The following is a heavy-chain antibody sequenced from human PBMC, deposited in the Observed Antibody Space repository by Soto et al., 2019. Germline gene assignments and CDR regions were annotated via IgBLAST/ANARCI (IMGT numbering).Heavy chain of an antibody. Sequence: QVQLVQSGAEVKKPGSSVKVSCKASGGTFSSHAISWVRQAPGQGLEWMGGIIPFFKATNYAQKFQGRVTITADDSTGTAYMDLYSLRSEDTAVYYCARDVPLNYYDGTFSYYAMDVW. J-gene: IGHJ6*01. V-gene: IGHV1-69*01. CDR1: GGTFSSHA. D-gene: IGHD3-16*01. CDR3: ARDVPLNYYDGTFSYYAMDV. CDR2: IIPFFKAT.